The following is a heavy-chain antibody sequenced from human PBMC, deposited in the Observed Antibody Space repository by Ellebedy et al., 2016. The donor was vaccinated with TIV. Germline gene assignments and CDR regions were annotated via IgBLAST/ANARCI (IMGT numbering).Heavy chain of an antibody. CDR2: IFPNGRP. Sequence: MPSETLSLTCTVSGDYITAGWWSWVRQSPDKGLEWIGEIFPNGRPNYNASLKSRVTISIDKSKNQISLELTSVTAADTAIYYCATLNGLTNHFWGQGTPVTVSS. CDR1: GDYITAGW. V-gene: IGHV4/OR15-8*02. J-gene: IGHJ4*02. CDR3: ATLNGLTNHF. D-gene: IGHD2-21*01.